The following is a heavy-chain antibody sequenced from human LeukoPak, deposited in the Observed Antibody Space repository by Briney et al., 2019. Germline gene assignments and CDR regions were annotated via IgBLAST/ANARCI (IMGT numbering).Heavy chain of an antibody. V-gene: IGHV1-18*01. CDR2: IRANKGNT. CDR1: GYTFTIYG. J-gene: IGHJ4*02. D-gene: IGHD6-13*01. Sequence: ASVTVSCKSSGYTFTIYGISWVRQAPGQGLEWMGWIRANKGNTNYAQNFQGRVTMTTDTSTSTAYMELRSLRSDDTAVYFCARPRAAPDTNYFDYWGQGTLVTVSS. CDR3: ARPRAAPDTNYFDY.